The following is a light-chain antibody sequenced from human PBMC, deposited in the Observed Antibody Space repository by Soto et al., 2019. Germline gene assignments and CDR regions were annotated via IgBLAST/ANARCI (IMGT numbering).Light chain of an antibody. Sequence: QSVLTQPPSVSGAPVQRVTISCTGSSSNIGAGYDVHWYQRLPGTAPKLLIYGNNNRPSGVPDRFSGSKSGTSASLAVTGLQAEDEADYYCQSYATGLSVLYVFGTGTKVTVL. CDR3: QSYATGLSVLYV. CDR1: SSNIGAGYD. J-gene: IGLJ1*01. CDR2: GNN. V-gene: IGLV1-40*01.